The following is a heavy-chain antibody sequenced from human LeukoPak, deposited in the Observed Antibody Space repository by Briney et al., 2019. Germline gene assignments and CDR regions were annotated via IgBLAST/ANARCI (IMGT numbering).Heavy chain of an antibody. CDR2: INTNTGNP. J-gene: IGHJ6*02. CDR1: GYTFTSYA. CDR3: ARDRRDTIFGVVIVNYYYYYGMDV. V-gene: IGHV7-4-1*02. Sequence: ASVTVSCTASGYTFTSYAMNWVRQAPGQGLEWMGWINTNTGNPTYAQGFTGRFVFSLDTSVSTAYLQISSLKAEDTAVYYCARDRRDTIFGVVIVNYYYYYGMDVWGQGTTVTVSS. D-gene: IGHD3-3*01.